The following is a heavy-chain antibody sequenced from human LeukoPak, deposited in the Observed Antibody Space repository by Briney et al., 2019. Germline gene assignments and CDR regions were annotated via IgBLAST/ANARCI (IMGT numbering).Heavy chain of an antibody. V-gene: IGHV1-18*01. CDR2: ISAYNGNT. CDR3: ARDAFDI. CDR1: GYTFTSYG. Sequence: ASVKVSCKTSGYTFTSYGISWVRQAPGQGLEWMGWISAYNGNTRYAQKVQGRLTVTKDTSTTTVYMELRGLRSDDTAVYYCARDAFDIWGQGTMVTVSS. J-gene: IGHJ3*02.